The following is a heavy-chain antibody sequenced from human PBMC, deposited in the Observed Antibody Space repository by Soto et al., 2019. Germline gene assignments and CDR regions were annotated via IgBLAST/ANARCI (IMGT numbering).Heavy chain of an antibody. CDR1: GYTFTSYG. D-gene: IGHD3-22*01. V-gene: IGHV1-18*04. Sequence: AASVKVSCKASGYTFTSYGISWVRQAPGQGLEWMGWISAYNGNTNYAQKLQGRVTMTTDTSTSTAYMELRSLRSDDTAVYYCARDQKAYYYDSSGYLFDYWGQGTLVTVSS. CDR3: ARDQKAYYYDSSGYLFDY. CDR2: ISAYNGNT. J-gene: IGHJ4*02.